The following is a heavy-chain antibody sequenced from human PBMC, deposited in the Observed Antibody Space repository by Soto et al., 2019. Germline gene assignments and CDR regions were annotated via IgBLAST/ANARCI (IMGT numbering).Heavy chain of an antibody. CDR1: GFTFSSYA. Sequence: GGSLRLSCAASGFTFSSYAMSWVRQAPGKGLEWVSAISGSGGSTYYADSVKGRFTISRDNSKNTLYLQMNSLRAEDTAVYYCAKGRDYSNYGGEFYFDYWGQGTLVTVSS. CDR3: AKGRDYSNYGGEFYFDY. CDR2: ISGSGGST. J-gene: IGHJ4*02. V-gene: IGHV3-23*01. D-gene: IGHD4-4*01.